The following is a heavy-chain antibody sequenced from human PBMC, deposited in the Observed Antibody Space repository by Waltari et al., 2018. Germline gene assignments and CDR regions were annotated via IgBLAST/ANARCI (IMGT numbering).Heavy chain of an antibody. CDR1: GFTVSSNS. CDR2: IYSGGST. CDR3: AREYTGTTAAFDI. J-gene: IGHJ3*02. V-gene: IGHV3-53*01. D-gene: IGHD1-7*01. Sequence: EVQLVESGGGLIQPGGSLRLSCAASGFTVSSNSMSWVRQAPGKGLEWVSVIYSGGSTYYADSVKGRFTISRDNSKNTLYLQMNSLRAEDTAVYYCAREYTGTTAAFDIWGQGTMVTVSS.